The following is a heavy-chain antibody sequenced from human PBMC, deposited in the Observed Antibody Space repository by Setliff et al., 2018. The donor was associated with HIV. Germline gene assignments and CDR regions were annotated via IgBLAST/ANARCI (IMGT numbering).Heavy chain of an antibody. D-gene: IGHD3-10*01. CDR2: IYYDGST. CDR1: GGSISLHY. J-gene: IGHJ4*02. V-gene: IGHV4-59*11. Sequence: SETLSLTCTISGGSISLHYWSWIRQPPGKGLEWIGTIYYDGSTIYDPSLRSRVTMTADYAAPVKGRFTISRDDSKSTVYLQMNSLKTEDTAVYYCTTWQAGNDYWGQGTLVTVSS. CDR3: MNSLKTEDTAVYYCTTWQAGNDY.